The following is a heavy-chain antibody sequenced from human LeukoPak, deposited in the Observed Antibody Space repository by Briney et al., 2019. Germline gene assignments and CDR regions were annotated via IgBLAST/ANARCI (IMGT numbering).Heavy chain of an antibody. V-gene: IGHV3-23*01. Sequence: PGGSLRLSCAASGFTFSNYAMTWVRQAPGKGLEWVSTINNNGGATFYAGSVKGRFTISRDNSKNTLYLQMNSLTAEDTAVYYCAKDQGPYYNNWFDPWGQGTLVTVSS. CDR3: AKDQGPYYNNWFDP. D-gene: IGHD1-26*01. CDR1: GFTFSNYA. J-gene: IGHJ5*02. CDR2: INNNGGAT.